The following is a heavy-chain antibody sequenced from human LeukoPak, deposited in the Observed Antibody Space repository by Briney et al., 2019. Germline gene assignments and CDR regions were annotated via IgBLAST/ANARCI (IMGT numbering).Heavy chain of an antibody. J-gene: IGHJ4*02. CDR2: IYYSGST. CDR3: ARGNGGNSWGHPYDY. V-gene: IGHV4-59*01. D-gene: IGHD4-23*01. Sequence: ASETLSLTCTVSGGSISSYYWSWIRQPPGKGLEWIGYIYYSGSTNYNPSLKSRVTISVDTSKNQFSLTLSSVTAADTAVYYCARGNGGNSWGHPYDYWGQGTLVTVSS. CDR1: GGSISSYY.